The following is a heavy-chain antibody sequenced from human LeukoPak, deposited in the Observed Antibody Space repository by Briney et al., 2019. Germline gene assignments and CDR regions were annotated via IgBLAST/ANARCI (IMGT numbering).Heavy chain of an antibody. J-gene: IGHJ6*03. CDR1: GYTFTGYY. Sequence: ASVKVSCKASGYTFTGYYMHWVRQAPGQGLEWMGWINPNSGGTNYAQKFQGRVTMTRDTSISTAYMELSRLRSDDTAVYYCATPVPHGSGPSLYYYYMDVWGKGTTVTISS. CDR3: ATPVPHGSGPSLYYYYMDV. D-gene: IGHD3-10*01. V-gene: IGHV1-2*02. CDR2: INPNSGGT.